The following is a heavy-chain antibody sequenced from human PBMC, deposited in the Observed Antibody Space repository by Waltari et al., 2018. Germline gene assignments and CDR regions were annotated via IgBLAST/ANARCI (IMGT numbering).Heavy chain of an antibody. Sequence: EVEVLESGGGLVRSGGSLRLSCAASGFTFSSHAMSWVRQAPGEGLEWVSVISGSGDTIYYADAGKGRFSSSRDNSKNTVYLQMNSLRAEDTAVYYCAKDPNPLYCSGDSCYAYWGQGTLVTVSS. D-gene: IGHD2-15*01. CDR3: AKDPNPLYCSGDSCYAY. CDR2: ISGSGDTI. V-gene: IGHV3-23*01. CDR1: GFTFSSHA. J-gene: IGHJ4*02.